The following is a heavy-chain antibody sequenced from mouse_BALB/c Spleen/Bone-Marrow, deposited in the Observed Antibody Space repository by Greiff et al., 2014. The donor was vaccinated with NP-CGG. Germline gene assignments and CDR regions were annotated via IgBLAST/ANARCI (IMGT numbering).Heavy chain of an antibody. CDR1: GYTFISHW. D-gene: IGHD2-14*01. J-gene: IGHJ2*01. Sequence: DLVKPGASVKLSCKASGYTFISHWINWIKQRPGQGLEWIGRIAPGNGSTYYNEMFKGKAILTVDTSSSTAYIQLSSLSSEDSAVYFCAYYRYDANYWGQGTTLTVSS. CDR3: AYYRYDANY. CDR2: IAPGNGST. V-gene: IGHV1S41*01.